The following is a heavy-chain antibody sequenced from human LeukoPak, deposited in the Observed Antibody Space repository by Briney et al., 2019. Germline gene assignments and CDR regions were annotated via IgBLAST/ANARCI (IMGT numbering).Heavy chain of an antibody. CDR3: ASGGGGVLGSAFDI. V-gene: IGHV4-4*07. CDR2: IYTSGST. D-gene: IGHD3-16*01. J-gene: IGHJ3*02. CDR1: GGSISSYY. Sequence: SETLSLTCTVSGGSISSYYWSWIRQPAGKGLEWIGRIYTSGSTNYNPSLKSRVTMSVDPSKNQFSLKLSSVTAADTAVYYCASGGGGVLGSAFDIWGQGTMVTVSS.